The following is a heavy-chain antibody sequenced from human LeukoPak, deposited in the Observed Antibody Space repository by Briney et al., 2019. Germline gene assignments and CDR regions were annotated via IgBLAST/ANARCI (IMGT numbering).Heavy chain of an antibody. CDR3: ARDCPRGRYPY. CDR2: ISSSSSTI. J-gene: IGHJ4*02. CDR1: GFTFSSYS. Sequence: GGSLRLSCAASGFTFSSYSMNWVRQAPGEGLEWVSYISSSSSTIYYADSVKGRFTISRDNAKNSLYLQMNSLRAEDTAVYYCARDCPRGRYPYWGQGTLVTVSS. D-gene: IGHD2-2*01. V-gene: IGHV3-48*04.